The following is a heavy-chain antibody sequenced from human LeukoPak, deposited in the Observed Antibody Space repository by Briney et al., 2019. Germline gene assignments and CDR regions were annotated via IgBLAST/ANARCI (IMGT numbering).Heavy chain of an antibody. D-gene: IGHD6-19*01. J-gene: IGHJ3*02. CDR1: GFTFSSYE. CDR3: AKEGSGWYWGSDAFDI. CDR2: ISGSGGST. V-gene: IGHV3-23*01. Sequence: PGGSLRLSCAASGFTFSSYEMNWVRQAPGKGLEWVSAISGSGGSTYYADSVKGRFTISRDNSKNTLYLQMNSLRAEDTAVYYCAKEGSGWYWGSDAFDIWGQGTMVTVSS.